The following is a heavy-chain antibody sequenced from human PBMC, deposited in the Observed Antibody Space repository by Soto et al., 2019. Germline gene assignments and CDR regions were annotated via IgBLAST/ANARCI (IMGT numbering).Heavy chain of an antibody. Sequence: SETLSLTCTVSGGSISSGGYCWSWIRQHPGKGLEWIGYIYYSGSTYYNPSLKSRVTISVDTSKNQFSLKLSSVTAADTAVYYCARVVVAAAGHNWIDPWGQGTLVTVSS. V-gene: IGHV4-31*03. D-gene: IGHD6-13*01. CDR2: IYYSGST. CDR1: GGSISSGGYC. J-gene: IGHJ5*02. CDR3: ARVVVAAAGHNWIDP.